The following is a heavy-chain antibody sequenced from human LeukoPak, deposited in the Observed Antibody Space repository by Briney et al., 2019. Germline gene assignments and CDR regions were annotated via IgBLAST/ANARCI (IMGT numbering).Heavy chain of an antibody. CDR1: GFTFSSYW. D-gene: IGHD5-24*01. Sequence: PGGSLRLSCAASGFTFSSYWMSWVRQAPGKGLEWVAVISYDGSNKYYADSVKGRFTISRDNSKNTLYLQMNSLRAEDTAVYYCARLIRDGYNYPWGQGTMVTVSS. CDR2: ISYDGSNK. CDR3: ARLIRDGYNYP. J-gene: IGHJ3*01. V-gene: IGHV3-30-3*01.